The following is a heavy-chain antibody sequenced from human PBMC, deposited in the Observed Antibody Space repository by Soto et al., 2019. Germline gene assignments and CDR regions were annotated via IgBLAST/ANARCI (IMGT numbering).Heavy chain of an antibody. CDR1: GYTFTNYF. CDR3: ARDPNTYDFWAGSFYNHGVHV. CDR2: INPGNRIT. Sequence: ASVKVSCKTSGYTFTNYFVHWVRQAPGQGLEWLGTINPGNRITKYALKFQCRVAMTRDTSINPVYLELSSLTSEDTAVYFCARDPNTYDFWAGSFYNHGVHVWGQGTPVTVSS. V-gene: IGHV1-46*01. J-gene: IGHJ6*02. D-gene: IGHD3-3*01.